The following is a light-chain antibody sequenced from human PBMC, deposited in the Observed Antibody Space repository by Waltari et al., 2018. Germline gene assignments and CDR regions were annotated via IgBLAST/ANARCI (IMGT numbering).Light chain of an antibody. CDR3: NSRDSNNNRVF. CDR2: GKN. CDR1: SLRRYC. V-gene: IGLV3-19*01. Sequence: SSELTQDPAVSVALGQTVRITCQGDSLRRYCAGWYQQKPRQAPLLVIYGKNSRPSGIPDRFSGSSSGNTASLTITGAQAEDEADYYCNSRDSNNNRVFFGGGTKLTVL. J-gene: IGLJ2*01.